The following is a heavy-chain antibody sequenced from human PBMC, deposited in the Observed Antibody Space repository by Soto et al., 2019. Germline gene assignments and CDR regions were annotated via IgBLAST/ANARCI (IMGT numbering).Heavy chain of an antibody. CDR1: GVTLSSYA. D-gene: IGHD1-26*01. CDR2: ISGSGGST. Sequence: GGSLRLACAASGVTLSSYAMSWVRQAPGKGLEWVSAISGSGGSTYYADSVKGRFTISRDNSKNTLYLQMNSLRAEDTAVYYCAKDHEVLLRPGALRWELHYSGMDVWGQGTTVTVSS. J-gene: IGHJ6*02. CDR3: AKDHEVLLRPGALRWELHYSGMDV. V-gene: IGHV3-23*01.